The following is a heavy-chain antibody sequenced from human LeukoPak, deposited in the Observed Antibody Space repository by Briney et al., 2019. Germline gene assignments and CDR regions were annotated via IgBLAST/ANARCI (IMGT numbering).Heavy chain of an antibody. V-gene: IGHV3-23*01. CDR3: AKPLLRGGLDY. Sequence: GGSLRLSCAAYGFTFSSYAMSWVRQAPGKGLEWVSAISGSGGSTYYADSVKGRFTISRDNSKNTLYLQMISLRAEDTAVYYCAKPLLRGGLDYWGQGTLVTVSS. D-gene: IGHD2-15*01. J-gene: IGHJ4*02. CDR2: ISGSGGST. CDR1: GFTFSSYA.